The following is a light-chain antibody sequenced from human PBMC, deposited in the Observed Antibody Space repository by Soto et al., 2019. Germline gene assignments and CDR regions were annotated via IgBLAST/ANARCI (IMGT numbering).Light chain of an antibody. CDR1: QSVSSF. J-gene: IGKJ1*01. Sequence: IVLTQSPATLSLSPGERATLSCRASQSVSSFLAWYQQKPGQAPRLLIYDASHRATGIPASFSSSGSGTDFTLTISSLEPEDFAVYYCQQRSNWPKTFGQGTKVDIK. CDR2: DAS. CDR3: QQRSNWPKT. V-gene: IGKV3-11*01.